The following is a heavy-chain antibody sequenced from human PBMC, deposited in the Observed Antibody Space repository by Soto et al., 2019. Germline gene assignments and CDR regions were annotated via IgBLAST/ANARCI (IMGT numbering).Heavy chain of an antibody. V-gene: IGHV1-18*01. CDR1: GYTFTSYG. J-gene: IGHJ3*02. CDR3: AREGYCSGGSCYLGDPDI. D-gene: IGHD2-15*01. CDR2: ISAYNGNT. Sequence: ASVKVSCKASGYTFTSYGISWVRQAPGQGLEWMGWISAYNGNTNYAQKLQGRVTMTTDTSTSTAYMELRSLRSDDTAVYYCAREGYCSGGSCYLGDPDIWGQGTMVTVSS.